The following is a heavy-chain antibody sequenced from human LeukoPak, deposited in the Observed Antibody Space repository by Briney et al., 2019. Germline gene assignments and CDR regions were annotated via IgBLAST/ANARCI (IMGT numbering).Heavy chain of an antibody. V-gene: IGHV1-69*13. CDR2: IIPIFGTA. D-gene: IGHD2-21*02. CDR3: ASLGRGVVVTAIRSRYYFDY. Sequence: ASVKVSCKASGYTFTGYYMHWVRQAPGQGLEWMGGIIPIFGTANYAQKFQGRVTITADESTSTAYMELSSLRSEDTAVYYCASLGRGVVVTAIRSRYYFDYWGQGTLVTVSS. J-gene: IGHJ4*02. CDR1: GYTFTGYY.